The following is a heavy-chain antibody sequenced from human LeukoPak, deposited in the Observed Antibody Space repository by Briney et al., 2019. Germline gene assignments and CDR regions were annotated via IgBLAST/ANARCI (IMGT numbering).Heavy chain of an antibody. CDR2: ISYDGSNK. V-gene: IGHV3-30-3*01. CDR1: GFTFSSYA. CDR3: ARDPYVLWFGELYFDY. J-gene: IGHJ4*02. D-gene: IGHD3-10*01. Sequence: GGSLRLSCAASGFTFSSYAMHWVRQPPGKGLEWVAVISYDGSNKYYADSVKGRFTISRDNSKNALYLQMNSLRAEDTAVYYCARDPYVLWFGELYFDYWGQGTLVTVSS.